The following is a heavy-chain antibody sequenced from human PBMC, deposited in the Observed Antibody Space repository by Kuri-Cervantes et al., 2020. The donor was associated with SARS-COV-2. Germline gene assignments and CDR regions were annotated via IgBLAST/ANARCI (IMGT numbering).Heavy chain of an antibody. CDR3: AKDRVGIQDF. CDR2: IGTAGDP. D-gene: IGHD2-15*01. J-gene: IGHJ4*02. V-gene: IGHV3-13*05. CDR1: GFTFSSYD. Sequence: GESLKISCAASGFTFSSYDMHWVRQATGKGLEWVSAIGTAGDPYYPASGKGRFTISRDNSQNTLYLHMKSLRSEDTAMYYCAKDRVGIQDFWGQGTLVTVSS.